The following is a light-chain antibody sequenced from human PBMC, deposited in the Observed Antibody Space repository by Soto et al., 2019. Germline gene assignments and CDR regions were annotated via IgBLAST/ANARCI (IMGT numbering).Light chain of an antibody. CDR1: QSVSTSS. V-gene: IGKV3-20*01. J-gene: IGKJ2*01. Sequence: EIVLAQSPGTLSLSPGESATLSCRASQSVSTSSLAWYQQKPGQAPRLLIYDASSRATGITDGFSAGGSGTDFTFTISRLEPEDFAVYYWQQYGSSPVTFGQGSKVEIK. CDR2: DAS. CDR3: QQYGSSPVT.